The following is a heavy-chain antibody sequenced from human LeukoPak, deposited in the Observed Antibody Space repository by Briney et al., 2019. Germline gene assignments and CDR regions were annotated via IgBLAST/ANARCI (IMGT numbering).Heavy chain of an antibody. J-gene: IGHJ4*02. CDR3: ARILNSYDSSGYFDS. V-gene: IGHV3-66*01. CDR1: GLTVSRSY. CDR2: IYSGGNT. Sequence: PGGSLRLSCAAAGLTVSRSYMIWVRQAPGKGLEWVSIIYSGGNTYYADSVKGRFTISRDNSKNTLFLQMNSLRADDTAVYYCARILNSYDSSGYFDSWGQGTLVTVSS. D-gene: IGHD3-22*01.